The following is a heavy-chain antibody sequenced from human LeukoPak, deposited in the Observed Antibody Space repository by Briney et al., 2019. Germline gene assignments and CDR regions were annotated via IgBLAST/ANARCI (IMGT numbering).Heavy chain of an antibody. Sequence: ASVKVSCKTSGYTFTGYYMHWMRQAPGQGLEWMGWINLNSGGTNYAQKFQGRVIMTRDTSTSTAYMELNRLRFDDTAVYSCASWAGGNEPIASFDYWGQGTLVTVSS. CDR2: INLNSGGT. D-gene: IGHD1-14*01. CDR1: GYTFTGYY. J-gene: IGHJ4*02. V-gene: IGHV1-2*02. CDR3: ASWAGGNEPIASFDY.